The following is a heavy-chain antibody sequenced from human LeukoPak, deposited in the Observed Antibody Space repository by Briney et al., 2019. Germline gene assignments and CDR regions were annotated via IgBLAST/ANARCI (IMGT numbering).Heavy chain of an antibody. D-gene: IGHD5-18*01. V-gene: IGHV1-18*04. CDR1: GYTFTSYY. CDR2: ISAYNGNT. J-gene: IGHJ4*02. Sequence: GASVKVSCKASGYTFTSYYMHWVRQAPGQGLEWMGWISAYNGNTNYAQKLQGRVTMTTDTSTSTAYMELRSLRSDDTAVYYCAITPINPIAAMVDYWGQGTLVTVSS. CDR3: AITPINPIAAMVDY.